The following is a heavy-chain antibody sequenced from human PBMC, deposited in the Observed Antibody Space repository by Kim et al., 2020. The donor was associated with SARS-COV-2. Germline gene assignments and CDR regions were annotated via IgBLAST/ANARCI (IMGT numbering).Heavy chain of an antibody. CDR2: GSNK. V-gene: IGHV3-30*02. D-gene: IGHD3-9*01. CDR3: AKEDFDWLLDAFEI. Sequence: GSNKYYAYPVKGQITSSSDNSKNTLYLQRNSLRAEDTAVYYCAKEDFDWLLDAFEIWGQGTMVTVSS. J-gene: IGHJ3*02.